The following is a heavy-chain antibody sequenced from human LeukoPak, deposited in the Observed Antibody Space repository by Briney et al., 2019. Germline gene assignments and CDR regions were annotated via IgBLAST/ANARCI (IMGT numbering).Heavy chain of an antibody. Sequence: SGGSLRLSCAASGFTFSSYGMHWVRQAPGKGLEWVAVIWYDGSNKYYADSVKGRFTISRDNSKNTLYLQMNSLRAEDTAVYYCARPLLRGSYRYYGYFDYWGQGTLVTVSS. V-gene: IGHV3-33*01. J-gene: IGHJ4*02. CDR2: IWYDGSNK. D-gene: IGHD3-16*02. CDR1: GFTFSSYG. CDR3: ARPLLRGSYRYYGYFDY.